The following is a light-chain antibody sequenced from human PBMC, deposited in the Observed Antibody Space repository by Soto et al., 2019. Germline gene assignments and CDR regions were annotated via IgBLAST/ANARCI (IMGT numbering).Light chain of an antibody. Sequence: EIVLTQSPATLSLSPGERATFSCRASQSVSSYLAWYQQKPGQAPRLLIYDASTRAPGITARFRGSGSRTDFTLTISSLEPEDFALYYCQQHNNWPPSITFGQGTRLEIK. CDR2: DAS. V-gene: IGKV3-11*01. CDR1: QSVSSY. J-gene: IGKJ5*01. CDR3: QQHNNWPPSIT.